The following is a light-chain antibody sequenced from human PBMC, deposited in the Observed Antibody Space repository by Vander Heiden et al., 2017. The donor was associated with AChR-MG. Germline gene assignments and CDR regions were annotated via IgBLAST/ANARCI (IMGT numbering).Light chain of an antibody. J-gene: IGKJ1*01. V-gene: IGKV3-15*01. CDR1: QSVSSN. Sequence: EIVMTQSPATLSVSPGERASLPCRASQSVSSNFAWYQQKPGQAPRLLIYGPYPRATGIPARFSGSGSGTEFTLTISSLQSEDFAVYYCQQNNKWPWSFGQGTKVEIK. CDR2: GPY. CDR3: QQNNKWPWS.